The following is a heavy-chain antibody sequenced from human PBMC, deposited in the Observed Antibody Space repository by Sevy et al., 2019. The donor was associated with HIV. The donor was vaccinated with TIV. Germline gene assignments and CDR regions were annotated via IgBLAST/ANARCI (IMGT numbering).Heavy chain of an antibody. J-gene: IGHJ4*02. CDR2: INSDGSST. CDR3: SRGLYYYDMRGHQEPGDY. V-gene: IGHV3-74*01. CDR1: GITLSTYW. D-gene: IGHD3-22*01. Sequence: GGSLRLSCAASGITLSTYWMHWVRQAPGKGLVWVSRINSDGSSTSYADSVKGRFTISRDNGTNTLYLQMKSLRAEDTAVYFCSRGLYYYDMRGHQEPGDYWGQGVLVTVSS.